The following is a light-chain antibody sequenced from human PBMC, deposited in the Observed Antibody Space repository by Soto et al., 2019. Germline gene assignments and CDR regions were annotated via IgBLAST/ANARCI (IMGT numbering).Light chain of an antibody. CDR2: EAS. J-gene: IGLJ1*01. CDR1: STDFVSYNR. V-gene: IGLV2-18*01. Sequence: QSVLTQPPSVSGSPGQSVTISCTGTSTDFVSYNRVSWYQQPPGTAPKLIIYEASNRPSGVPDRFSGSKSGNTASLTISGLRSEDEADYYCAAWDDSLSGYVFGTGTKVTVL. CDR3: AAWDDSLSGYV.